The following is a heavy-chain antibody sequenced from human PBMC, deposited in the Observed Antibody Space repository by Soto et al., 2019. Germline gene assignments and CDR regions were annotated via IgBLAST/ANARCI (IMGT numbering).Heavy chain of an antibody. V-gene: IGHV4-59*01. CDR1: GVSITSYK. CDR2: MYSSGSS. J-gene: IGHJ4*02. CDR3: AREWSAFDY. Sequence: QVQLQESGPGLVKPSETLSLTCTVSGVSITSYKWSWIRQSPGKGLEWIAYMYSSGSSSYNPSLKSRVTISVDTSKNQSSLKVNSATAADTAVYYCAREWSAFDYWGQGIVVTVSS. D-gene: IGHD2-15*01.